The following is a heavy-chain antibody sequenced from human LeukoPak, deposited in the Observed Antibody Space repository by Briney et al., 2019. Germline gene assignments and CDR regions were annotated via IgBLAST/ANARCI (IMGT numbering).Heavy chain of an antibody. Sequence: GGSLRLSCAASGFTFSSYGMHWVRQAPGKGLEWGALIWYDGSNKYYADSVKGRFTISRDNSKNTLYLQMNSLRAEDTAVYYCARGRGSTAGLFDYWGQGTLVTVSS. D-gene: IGHD5-12*01. CDR1: GFTFSSYG. V-gene: IGHV3-33*01. CDR2: IWYDGSNK. CDR3: ARGRGSTAGLFDY. J-gene: IGHJ4*02.